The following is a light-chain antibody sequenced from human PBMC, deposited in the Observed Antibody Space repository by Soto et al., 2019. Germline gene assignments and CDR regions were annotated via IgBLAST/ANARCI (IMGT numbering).Light chain of an antibody. J-gene: IGLJ1*01. CDR2: DVS. Sequence: QSVLTQPASVSGSPGQSITISCTGTSSDVGGYKYVSWHQQHPGKAPKLMIYDVSDRPSGVSDRFSGSKSGNTASLTFSGLQAEDEADYYCSSYTGGSTSYVFGTGTKLTVL. CDR3: SSYTGGSTSYV. V-gene: IGLV2-14*03. CDR1: SSDVGGYKY.